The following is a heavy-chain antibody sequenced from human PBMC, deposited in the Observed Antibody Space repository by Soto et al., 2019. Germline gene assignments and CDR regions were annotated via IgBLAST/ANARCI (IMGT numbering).Heavy chain of an antibody. V-gene: IGHV1-8*01. CDR2: VNPNTGDT. J-gene: IGHJ4*02. CDR1: GYSFTSYD. Sequence: QVQLVQSGTEVKTSGASVKVSCKASGYSFTSYDINWLRQATGQGPEWMGWVNPNTGDTGLAQRFQARVTLSSDTSINTAYVEVSSLRPDDTAIYFCARAPRPAAIAVLDHWGQGTLVAFSS. CDR3: ARAPRPAAIAVLDH. D-gene: IGHD6-19*01.